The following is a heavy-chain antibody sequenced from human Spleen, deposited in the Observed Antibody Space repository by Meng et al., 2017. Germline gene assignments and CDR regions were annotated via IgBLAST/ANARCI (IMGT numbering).Heavy chain of an antibody. CDR3: AKEANYYDSTGGGYDAFDI. CDR1: GFTFSSYA. D-gene: IGHD3-22*01. J-gene: IGHJ3*02. Sequence: GESLKISCAASGFTFSSYAMSWVRQVPGKGLEWVSTITGSGGSTYADSVKGRFTSSRDSSKNTLYLQMNSLRAEDTAVYYCAKEANYYDSTGGGYDAFDIWGQGTMVTGSS. V-gene: IGHV3-23*01. CDR2: ITGSGGST.